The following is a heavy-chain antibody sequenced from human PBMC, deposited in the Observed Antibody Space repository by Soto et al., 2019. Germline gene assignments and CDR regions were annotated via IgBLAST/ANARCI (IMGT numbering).Heavy chain of an antibody. CDR3: ATAGPYSNSWFHFDP. D-gene: IGHD6-13*01. CDR2: IYYSGLT. Sequence: QVQLQESGPGLLKPSQTLSLPCTVSGASISTEGFYWSGIRQRPGKGLEGNGYIYYSGLTIYTLSLKSRVTISRDRAQNQVSLKLCSVTAVDTAMHDCATAGPYSNSWFHFDPWGQGALVTVSS. CDR1: GASISTEGFY. V-gene: IGHV4-31*03. J-gene: IGHJ5*02.